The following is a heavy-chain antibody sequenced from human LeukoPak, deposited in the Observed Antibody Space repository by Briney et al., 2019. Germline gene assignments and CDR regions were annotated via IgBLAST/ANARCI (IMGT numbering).Heavy chain of an antibody. Sequence: GGSLRLSCAASGFTFSSYAMHWVRQAPGKGLEYVSAISSNGGSTYYANSVKGRFTISRDNSKNTLYLRMGSLRAEDMAVYYCARADTVVTARFDYWGQGTLVTVSS. CDR1: GFTFSSYA. V-gene: IGHV3-64*01. CDR3: ARADTVVTARFDY. CDR2: ISSNGGST. D-gene: IGHD4-23*01. J-gene: IGHJ4*02.